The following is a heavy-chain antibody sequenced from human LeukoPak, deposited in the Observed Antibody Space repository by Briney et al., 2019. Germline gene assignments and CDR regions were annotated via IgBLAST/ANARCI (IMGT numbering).Heavy chain of an antibody. CDR3: ARETAIEQWLVLSDDAFDI. D-gene: IGHD6-19*01. CDR2: IYTSGST. J-gene: IGHJ3*02. Sequence: PSETLSLTCTVSGGAISSYYWSRIRQPAGKGLEWIGRIYTSGSTNYNPSLKSRVTMSVDASKNQFSLKLSSVTAADTAVYYCARETAIEQWLVLSDDAFDIWGQGTMVTVSS. CDR1: GGAISSYY. V-gene: IGHV4-4*07.